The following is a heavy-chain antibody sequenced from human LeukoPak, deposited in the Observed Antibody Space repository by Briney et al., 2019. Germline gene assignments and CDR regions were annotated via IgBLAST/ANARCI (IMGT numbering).Heavy chain of an antibody. D-gene: IGHD2-2*01. CDR3: ARDQIVPGAVDH. Sequence: GASVKVSCKASGYTFTGYYMHWVRQAPGQGLEWMGWINANSGDTKFAQKFQDRVTMTRDTSISTAYMELSRLRSDDTAVYYCARDQIVPGAVDHWGQGTLVTVSS. CDR2: INANSGDT. CDR1: GYTFTGYY. J-gene: IGHJ4*02. V-gene: IGHV1-2*02.